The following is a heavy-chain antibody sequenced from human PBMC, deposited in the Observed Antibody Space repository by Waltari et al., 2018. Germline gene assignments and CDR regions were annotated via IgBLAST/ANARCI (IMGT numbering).Heavy chain of an antibody. CDR2: IYYSGST. J-gene: IGHJ4*02. V-gene: IGHV4-59*01. Sequence: QVQLQESGPGLVKPSETLSLTCTVSGGSISSYYWSWIRQPPGKGLEWIGYIYYSGSTNYNPSLKSRVTISVDTSKNQFSLKLSSVTAADMAVYYCARGMVTGTVDYWGQGTLVTVSS. CDR1: GGSISSYY. CDR3: ARGMVTGTVDY. D-gene: IGHD1-20*01.